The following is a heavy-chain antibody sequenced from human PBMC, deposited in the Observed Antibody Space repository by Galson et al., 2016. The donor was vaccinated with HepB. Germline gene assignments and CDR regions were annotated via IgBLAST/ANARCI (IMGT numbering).Heavy chain of an antibody. CDR1: GGSISSYY. CDR2: IYFTGGT. CDR3: ARGNEYSSPVYYYYAMDV. D-gene: IGHD6-6*01. V-gene: IGHV4-59*01. J-gene: IGHJ6*02. Sequence: SETLSLTCSLFGGSISSYYWTWMRQPPGKGLEWNGNIYFTGGTNYNPSLKSRVTISLDTSRNQFSLKLTSVTAADSALYYCARGNEYSSPVYYYYAMDVWGQGTTVTVSS.